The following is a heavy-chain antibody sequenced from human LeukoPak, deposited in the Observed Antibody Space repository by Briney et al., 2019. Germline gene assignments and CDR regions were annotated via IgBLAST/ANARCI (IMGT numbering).Heavy chain of an antibody. CDR3: AKGSRGYTHYYLDS. CDR2: ISGSGAST. CDR1: GFSFNGYA. Sequence: GGSLRLSCAASGFSFNGYAMSWVRQAPGKGLEWVSSISGSGASTFYVDSVKGRFILSKDSSTNTLLLQMNSLRGEDTAVYYCAKGSRGYTHYYLDSWGQGTHVTVSS. D-gene: IGHD1-1*01. J-gene: IGHJ4*02. V-gene: IGHV3-23*01.